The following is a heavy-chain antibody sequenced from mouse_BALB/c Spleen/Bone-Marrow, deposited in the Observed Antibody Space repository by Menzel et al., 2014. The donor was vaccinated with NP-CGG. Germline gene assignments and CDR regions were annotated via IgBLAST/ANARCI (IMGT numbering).Heavy chain of an antibody. J-gene: IGHJ4*01. V-gene: IGHV5-9-4*01. CDR3: ARSPQRDYAMDY. D-gene: IGHD3-2*02. CDR2: ISSGGSYT. CDR1: GFTSSSYA. Sequence: DVQLVESGGGLVKPGGSLKLSCAASGFTSSSYAMSWVRQSPEKRLEWVAEISSGGSYTYYPDTVTGRFTISRDNAKNTLYLEMSSLRSEDTAMYYCARSPQRDYAMDYWGQGTSVTVSS.